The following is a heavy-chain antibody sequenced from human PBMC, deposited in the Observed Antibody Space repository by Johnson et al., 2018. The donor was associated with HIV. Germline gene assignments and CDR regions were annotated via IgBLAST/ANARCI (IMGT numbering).Heavy chain of an antibody. D-gene: IGHD3-16*01. V-gene: IGHV3-74*01. J-gene: IGHJ3*02. Sequence: EQLVESGGGLVQPGGSLRLSCAASGFTFSGYWVYWVRQAPGKGLVWVSRINPDGSSTDYADSVKGRFTISRDNAKNTLYLQMNSLRAEDTAVYYCARDGAADNAFDIWGQGTMVTVSS. CDR3: ARDGAADNAFDI. CDR2: INPDGSST. CDR1: GFTFSGYW.